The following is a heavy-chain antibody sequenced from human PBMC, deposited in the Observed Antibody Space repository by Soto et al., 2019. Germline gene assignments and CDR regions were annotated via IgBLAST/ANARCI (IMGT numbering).Heavy chain of an antibody. D-gene: IGHD3-9*01. CDR3: TSRYFDWFGYPFFDY. CDR2: IKSKTDGGTT. Sequence: GGSLRLSCAASVFTFSNAWMSWVRQAPGKGLEWVGRIKSKTDGGTTDYAAPVKGRFTISRDDSKNTLYLQMNSLKTEDTAVYYCTSRYFDWFGYPFFDYWGQGTLVTVSS. V-gene: IGHV3-15*01. CDR1: VFTFSNAW. J-gene: IGHJ4*02.